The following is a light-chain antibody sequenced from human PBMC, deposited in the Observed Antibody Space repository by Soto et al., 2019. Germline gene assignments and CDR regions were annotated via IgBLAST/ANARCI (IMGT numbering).Light chain of an antibody. Sequence: EIVMTQSPATLSVSPGERATLSCRASQSVSINLAWYQQRPGQAPRLLIYGASTRATGVPARFNGSGSGTEFTLTISSLQSEDFAGYYCQQYNDWPPWLTFGGGTKVEIK. CDR3: QQYNDWPPWLT. V-gene: IGKV3-15*01. J-gene: IGKJ4*01. CDR2: GAS. CDR1: QSVSIN.